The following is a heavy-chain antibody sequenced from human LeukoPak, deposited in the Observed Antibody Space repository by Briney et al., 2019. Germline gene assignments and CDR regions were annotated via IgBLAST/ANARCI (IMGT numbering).Heavy chain of an antibody. CDR1: GGPISTHY. D-gene: IGHD3-10*01. Sequence: SETLSLTCIVSGGPISTHYWSWSRQPPGKGLEWIGYNDYSGSTNYNPSLKSRVTISVDTSKNQCSLKLNSVTAADTAVYYCARGATFRGTYYMDVWGKGTTVTVSS. V-gene: IGHV4-59*11. CDR3: ARGATFRGTYYMDV. J-gene: IGHJ6*03. CDR2: NDYSGST.